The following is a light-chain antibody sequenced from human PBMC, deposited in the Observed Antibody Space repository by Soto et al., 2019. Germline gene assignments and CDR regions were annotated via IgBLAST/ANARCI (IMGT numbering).Light chain of an antibody. CDR2: EVT. CDR1: SSDVGGYNY. CDR3: SSHTSSNTRV. V-gene: IGLV2-14*01. J-gene: IGLJ1*01. Sequence: QSALTQPASVSGSPGPSITISCTGTSSDVGGYNYVSWYQHHPGKAPKLIIYEVTNRPSGISYRFSGSKSGNTASLTISGLQAEDEADYYCSSHTSSNTRVFGTGTKVTVL.